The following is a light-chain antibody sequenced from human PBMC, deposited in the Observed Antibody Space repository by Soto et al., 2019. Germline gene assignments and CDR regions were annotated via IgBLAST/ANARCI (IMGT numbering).Light chain of an antibody. V-gene: IGLV1-47*01. CDR2: RND. J-gene: IGLJ3*02. Sequence: QSVLTQPPSASGTPGQRVTISCSGSSSNIESNYVYWYQQLPGSAPKLLIYRNDQRPSGVPDRFSGSKSGTSASLAISGLRSEDEAEYYCAAWDDSLSALVFGGGTKLTV. CDR1: SSNIESNY. CDR3: AAWDDSLSALV.